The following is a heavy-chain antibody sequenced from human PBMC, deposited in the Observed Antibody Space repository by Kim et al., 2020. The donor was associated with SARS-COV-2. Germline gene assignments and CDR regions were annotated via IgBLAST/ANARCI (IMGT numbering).Heavy chain of an antibody. CDR1: GFTFSNYY. CDR2: TRAIDDST. V-gene: IGHV3-23*01. D-gene: IGHD2-8*01. J-gene: IGHJ6*01. Sequence: GGSLRLSCAASGFTFSNYYMSWVRQAPGKGLEWVSATRAIDDSTYAADSAKGRFTISRESSENTLYLQMNMLRPENTAIDYCATNGDIDDWG. CDR3: ATNGDIDD.